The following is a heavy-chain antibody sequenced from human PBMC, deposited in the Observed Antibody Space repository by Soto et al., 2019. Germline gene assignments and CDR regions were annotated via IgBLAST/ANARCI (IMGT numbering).Heavy chain of an antibody. CDR1: GYTFTSKH. J-gene: IGHJ4*02. D-gene: IGHD1-26*01. Sequence: QVQLVQSGAELKKPGASVMLSCKASGYTFTSKHMHWVRQAPGQGPEWMGIIYPSGGTTRYLQKFQGRVTMPRDTSTNTVYMQLSSLTSEDTAVYYCARDTGSYAADYWGQGTLVTVSS. CDR3: ARDTGSYAADY. CDR2: IYPSGGTT. V-gene: IGHV1-46*01.